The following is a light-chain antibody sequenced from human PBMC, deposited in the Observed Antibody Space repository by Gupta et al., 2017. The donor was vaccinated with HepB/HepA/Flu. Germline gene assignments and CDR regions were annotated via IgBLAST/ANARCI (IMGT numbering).Light chain of an antibody. Sequence: QSALTQPASVSGSPGKSLTISCTGTSSDVGGYNYVSWYQQHPGKATKLMIYDVSNRPSGVSNRFTCSKSGNTASLTISGLQAEDEAYYYCSSYTSSSTRVFGGGTKLTVL. V-gene: IGLV2-14*01. J-gene: IGLJ3*02. CDR3: SSYTSSSTRV. CDR2: DVS. CDR1: SSDVGGYNY.